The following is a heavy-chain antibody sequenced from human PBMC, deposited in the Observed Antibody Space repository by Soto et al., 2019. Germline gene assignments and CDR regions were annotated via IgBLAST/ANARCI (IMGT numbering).Heavy chain of an antibody. Sequence: GGSLRLSCGVSGFPFAPSTMSWVRQALGKGLEWVSTISVSVGSTYSADSVQGRFTVSSDISDNTLFLRMTSLTADDTAVYFCANRDVPHSTSNAYFYDHWGRGVLVTVSS. V-gene: IGHV3-23*01. CDR1: GFPFAPST. D-gene: IGHD2-21*02. CDR2: ISVSVGST. J-gene: IGHJ4*02. CDR3: ANRDVPHSTSNAYFYDH.